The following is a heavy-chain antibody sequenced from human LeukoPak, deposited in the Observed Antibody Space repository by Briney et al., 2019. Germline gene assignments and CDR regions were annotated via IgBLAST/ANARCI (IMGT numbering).Heavy chain of an antibody. D-gene: IGHD1-26*01. Sequence: SETLSLTCTVSGGSISSSSYYWGWIRQPPGKGLEWIGSIYYSGSTYYNPSLKSRVTISVDTSKNQFSLKLSSVTAADTAVHYCARVVVRWEPPGDWSDPWGQGTLVTVSS. CDR2: IYYSGST. CDR1: GGSISSSSYY. J-gene: IGHJ5*02. CDR3: ARVVVRWEPPGDWSDP. V-gene: IGHV4-39*07.